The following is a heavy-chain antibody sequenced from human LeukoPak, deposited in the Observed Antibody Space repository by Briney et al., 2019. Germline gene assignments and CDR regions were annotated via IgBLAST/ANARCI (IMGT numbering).Heavy chain of an antibody. Sequence: PGGSLRLSCAASGFTFSGYSMNWVRQAPGKGLEWVSSISSGSSYTYYADSVKGRFTISRDNAKNSLYLQMNSLRAEDTAVYYCARDSGDYYDSSGYYPYWGQGTLVTVPS. CDR2: ISSGSSYT. J-gene: IGHJ4*02. V-gene: IGHV3-21*01. CDR3: ARDSGDYYDSSGYYPY. CDR1: GFTFSGYS. D-gene: IGHD3-22*01.